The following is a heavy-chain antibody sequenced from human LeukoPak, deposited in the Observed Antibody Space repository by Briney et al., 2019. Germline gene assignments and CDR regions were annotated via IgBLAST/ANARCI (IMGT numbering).Heavy chain of an antibody. J-gene: IGHJ3*02. CDR3: ARGNYDSTGYYYMGDTLDI. Sequence: SETLSLTCTVSGGSITNYYWNWIRRPAGKGLEWIGHIYISGSTNYNPSLKSRVTMSVDTSKNQFSLKVNSVTAADTAVYYCARGNYDSTGYYYMGDTLDIWGQGTMVTVSS. CDR2: IYISGST. CDR1: GGSITNYY. V-gene: IGHV4-4*07. D-gene: IGHD3-22*01.